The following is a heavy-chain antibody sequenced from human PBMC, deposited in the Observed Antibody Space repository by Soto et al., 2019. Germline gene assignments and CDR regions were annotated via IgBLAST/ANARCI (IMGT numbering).Heavy chain of an antibody. Sequence: PGESLKISCKGSGYSFTSYWIGWVRQMPGKGLECMGIIYPGDSDTRYSPSFQGQVTISADKSISTAYLQWSSLKASDTAMYYCARPTIRGKYYYGMDAWGQGTTVTVSS. D-gene: IGHD3-3*02. V-gene: IGHV5-51*01. CDR2: IYPGDSDT. CDR3: ARPTIRGKYYYGMDA. CDR1: GYSFTSYW. J-gene: IGHJ6*02.